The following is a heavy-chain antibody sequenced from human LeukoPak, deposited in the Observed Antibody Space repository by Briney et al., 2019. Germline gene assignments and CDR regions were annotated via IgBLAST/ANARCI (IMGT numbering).Heavy chain of an antibody. D-gene: IGHD6-13*01. J-gene: IGHJ3*02. Sequence: TGGSLRLSCAAPGFTFSSYAMSWVSQAPGKGLEWVSAISVSGGSTYYADSVRGRVTISRDNSKNTLYLQMNSLRAEETAVYYCEKSQGYSSSFGAFDIWGPGIMVTVSS. CDR3: EKSQGYSSSFGAFDI. CDR2: ISVSGGST. CDR1: GFTFSSYA. V-gene: IGHV3-23*01.